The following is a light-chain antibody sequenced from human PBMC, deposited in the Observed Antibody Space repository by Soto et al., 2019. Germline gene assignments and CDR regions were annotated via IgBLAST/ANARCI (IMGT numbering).Light chain of an antibody. J-gene: IGKJ1*01. V-gene: IGKV3-20*01. CDR3: QQYGNSPWT. Sequence: EIVLTQSPGTLSLSPGERASLSCRASQSVTNSYLAWYQQNPGRAPRLLIYGASSRATGIPDRFSGSGSGTDFILTISRLEHEDFAVYYCQQYGNSPWTFGQGTKVEIK. CDR2: GAS. CDR1: QSVTNSY.